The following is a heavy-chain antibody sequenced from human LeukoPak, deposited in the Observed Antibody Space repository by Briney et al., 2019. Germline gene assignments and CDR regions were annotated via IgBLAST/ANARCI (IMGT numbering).Heavy chain of an antibody. CDR1: GFTVSSNS. J-gene: IGHJ4*02. D-gene: IGHD2/OR15-2a*01. CDR3: ARRAGEYSHPYDY. Sequence: GGSLRLSCTVSGFTVSSNSWSWVRQAPGTGLEWVSFIYSGGNTHYSDSVKGRFTISRDTSKNTLYLQMNSLRADDTAIYYCARRAGEYSHPYDYWGQGTLVTVSS. CDR2: IYSGGNT. V-gene: IGHV3-53*01.